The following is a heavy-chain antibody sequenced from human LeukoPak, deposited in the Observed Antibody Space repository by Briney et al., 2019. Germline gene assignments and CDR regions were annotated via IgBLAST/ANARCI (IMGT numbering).Heavy chain of an antibody. D-gene: IGHD6-19*01. CDR3: ARGLSEHPYSSGWFGGYYYYYGMDV. J-gene: IGHJ6*02. CDR1: GFTFSSYS. Sequence: GGSLRLSCAASGFTFSSYSMNWVRQAPGKGLEWVSSISSRSSYIHYADSVKGRFTISRDNAKNSLYLQMNSLRAEDTAVYYCARGLSEHPYSSGWFGGYYYYYGMDVWGQGTTVTVSS. V-gene: IGHV3-21*04. CDR2: ISSRSSYI.